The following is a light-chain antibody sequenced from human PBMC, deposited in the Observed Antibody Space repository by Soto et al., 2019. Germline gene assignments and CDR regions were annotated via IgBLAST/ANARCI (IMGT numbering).Light chain of an antibody. V-gene: IGKV3D-15*01. CDR1: QSVGSN. CDR3: QQQGRSWIT. J-gene: IGKJ5*01. CDR2: GAS. Sequence: EIVMTQSPATLSVSPGARATLSCRASQSVGSNLAWYKQTPGQAPRLLIFGASTRATGIPARFSGSGSGTEFTPTISSLQSEDFADYYCQQQGRSWITFGQGTRLEIK.